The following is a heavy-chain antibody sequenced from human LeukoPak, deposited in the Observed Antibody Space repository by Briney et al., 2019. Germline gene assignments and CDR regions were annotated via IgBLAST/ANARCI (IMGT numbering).Heavy chain of an antibody. CDR2: IIPIFGTA. V-gene: IGHV1-69*13. CDR1: GGTFSSYA. J-gene: IGHJ5*02. CDR3: ARDNSVGDNAWWFDP. Sequence: SVKVSCKASGGTFSSYAISWVRQAPGQGLEWMGGIIPIFGTANYAQKFQGRVTITADESTSTAYMELSSLRSEDTAVYYCARDNSVGDNAWWFDPWGQGTLVTVSS. D-gene: IGHD1-26*01.